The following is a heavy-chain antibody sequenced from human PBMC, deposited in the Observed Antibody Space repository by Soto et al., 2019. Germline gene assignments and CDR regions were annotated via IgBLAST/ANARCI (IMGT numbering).Heavy chain of an antibody. CDR2: IIPIFGTA. V-gene: IGHV1-69*01. Sequence: QVQLVQSGAEVKKPGSSVKVSCKASGGTFSSYAISWVRQAPGQGLEWMGGIIPIFGTANYAQKFQGRVTITADEYTSTAYMELSSLRSEDTAVYYCARGLSGYDFRSYWYFDLWGRGTLVTVSS. CDR1: GGTFSSYA. CDR3: ARGLSGYDFRSYWYFDL. D-gene: IGHD5-12*01. J-gene: IGHJ2*01.